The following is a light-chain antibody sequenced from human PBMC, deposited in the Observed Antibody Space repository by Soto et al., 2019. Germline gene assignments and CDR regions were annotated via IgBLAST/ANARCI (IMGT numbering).Light chain of an antibody. J-gene: IGLJ1*01. CDR1: SSDVGGHNY. CDR2: EVT. Sequence: QSALAQPPSASGSPGQSVTISCPGTSSDVGGHNYVSWYQQHPGKASKLMIYEVTQRPSAVPDRFSGSKSGNTASLTVSGLQAEDEADYYCCSYAGNNNVFGTGTNVTVL. V-gene: IGLV2-8*01. CDR3: CSYAGNNNV.